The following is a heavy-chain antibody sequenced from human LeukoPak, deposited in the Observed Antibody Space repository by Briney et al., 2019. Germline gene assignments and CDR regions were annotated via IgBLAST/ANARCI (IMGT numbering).Heavy chain of an antibody. CDR1: GGSFSGYY. D-gene: IGHD3-22*01. J-gene: IGHJ5*02. V-gene: IGHV4-34*01. CDR2: INHSGST. Sequence: SETLSLTCAVYGGSFSGYYWSWIRQPPGKGLEWIGEINHSGSTNYNPSLKSRVTISVDTSKNQFSLKLSSVTAADTAVYYCARFEHYDSSGYYSNWFDPWGQGTLVTVSS. CDR3: ARFEHYDSSGYYSNWFDP.